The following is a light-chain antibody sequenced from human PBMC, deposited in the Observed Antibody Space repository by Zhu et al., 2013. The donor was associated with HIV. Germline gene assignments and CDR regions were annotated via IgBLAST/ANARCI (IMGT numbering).Light chain of an antibody. CDR1: QSVLYSSNNKNY. J-gene: IGKJ4*01. CDR2: WAS. Sequence: DIVMTQSPDSLAVSLGERATINCKSSQSVLYSSNNKNYLAWYQQNPGQPPKLLIYWASTRESGVPDRFSGSGSGTDFTLTIDDLLPTDVALYYCSQYYSLPVTFGGGTKLEI. CDR3: SQYYSLPVT. V-gene: IGKV4-1*01.